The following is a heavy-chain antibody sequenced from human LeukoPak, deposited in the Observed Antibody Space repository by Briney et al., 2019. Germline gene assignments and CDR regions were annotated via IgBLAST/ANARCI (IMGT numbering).Heavy chain of an antibody. CDR2: ISYDGSNK. J-gene: IGHJ3*02. Sequence: GRSLRLSCAASGFTFSSYAMHWVRQAPGKGLEWVAVISYDGSNKYYADSVKGRFTISRDNSKNTLYLQMNSLRAEDTAVYYCARSQLELRTHGGASDIWGQGTMVTVSS. D-gene: IGHD1-7*01. CDR1: GFTFSSYA. V-gene: IGHV3-30-3*01. CDR3: ARSQLELRTHGGASDI.